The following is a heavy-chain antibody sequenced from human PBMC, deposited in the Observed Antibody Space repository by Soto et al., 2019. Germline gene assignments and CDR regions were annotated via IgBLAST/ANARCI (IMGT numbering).Heavy chain of an antibody. CDR2: IWYDGSNK. D-gene: IGHD3-3*01. V-gene: IGHV3-33*01. J-gene: IGHJ4*02. CDR1: GFTFSSYG. Sequence: GGSLRLSCAASGFTFSSYGMHWVRQAPGKGLEWVAVIWYDGSNKYYADSVKGRFTISRENSKNTLYLQMNSLRAEDTAVYYCAREGDDFWSGYYTGGYYFDYWGQGTLVTVSS. CDR3: AREGDDFWSGYYTGGYYFDY.